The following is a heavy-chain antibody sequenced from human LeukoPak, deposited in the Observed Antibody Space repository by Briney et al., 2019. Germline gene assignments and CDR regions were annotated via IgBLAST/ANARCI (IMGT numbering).Heavy chain of an antibody. D-gene: IGHD3-10*01. Sequence: GGSLRLSCAASGFTFSSYGMHWVRQAPGKGPEWVAFIRYDGSNKYYADSVKGRFTISRDNSKNTLYLQMNSLRAEDTAVYYCARDRGGAGWPCFDYWGQGALVTVSS. CDR2: IRYDGSNK. CDR3: ARDRGGAGWPCFDY. V-gene: IGHV3-30*02. CDR1: GFTFSSYG. J-gene: IGHJ4*02.